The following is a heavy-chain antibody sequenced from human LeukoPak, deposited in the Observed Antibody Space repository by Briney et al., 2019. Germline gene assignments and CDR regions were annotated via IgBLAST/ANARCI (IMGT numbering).Heavy chain of an antibody. CDR2: INHSGST. CDR3: ARGCSSTSCYTS. D-gene: IGHD2-2*02. CDR1: GGSFSGYY. J-gene: IGHJ5*02. Sequence: KTSETLSLTCAVYGGSFSGYYWSWIRQPPGKGLEWIGEINHSGSTNYNPSLKSRVTISVDTSKNQFSLKLSSVTAADTAVYYCARGCSSTSCYTSWGQGTLVTVSS. V-gene: IGHV4-34*01.